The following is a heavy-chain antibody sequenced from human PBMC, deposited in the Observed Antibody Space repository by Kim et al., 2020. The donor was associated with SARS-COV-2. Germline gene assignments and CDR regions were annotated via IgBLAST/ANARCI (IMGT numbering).Heavy chain of an antibody. V-gene: IGHV1-69*04. CDR1: GGTFSSYA. CDR2: IIPILGIA. CDR3: AARDRGVIPAYFQH. D-gene: IGHD3-10*01. J-gene: IGHJ1*01. Sequence: SVKVSCKASGGTFSSYALSWVRQALGQGLDWMGRIIPILGIANYAQKFQGRVTITADKFTSTAYMELSSTRSEDTAVYYCAARDRGVIPAYFQHWGQGTLVTVSS.